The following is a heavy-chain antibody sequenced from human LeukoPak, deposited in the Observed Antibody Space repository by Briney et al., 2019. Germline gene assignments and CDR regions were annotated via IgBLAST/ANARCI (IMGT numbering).Heavy chain of an antibody. D-gene: IGHD2-21*01. CDR2: IYYSGST. CDR1: GGSISSYY. Sequence: PSETLSLTCTVSGGSISSYYWSWIRQPPGKGLEWIGYIYYSGSTNYNPSLKSRVTISVDTSKNQFSLKLSSVTAADTAVYYCARASIPFDYWGQGTLVTVSS. CDR3: ARASIPFDY. J-gene: IGHJ4*02. V-gene: IGHV4-59*01.